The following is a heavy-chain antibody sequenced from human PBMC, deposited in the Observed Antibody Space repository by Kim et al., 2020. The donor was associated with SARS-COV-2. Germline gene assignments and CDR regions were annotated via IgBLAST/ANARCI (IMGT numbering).Heavy chain of an antibody. J-gene: IGHJ4*01. CDR3: VPDPMIRGVSE. D-gene: IGHD3-10*01. CDR2: IHSGGGSP. Sequence: GGSLRLSCAASGFTFSSYWMHWVRQTPGKGLVWVSRIHSGGGSPNYADSVKGRFTISRDNAKNTLYLQMNSLRDEDTGVYYCVPDPMIRGVSEWGQGTLVTVSS. CDR1: GFTFSSYW. V-gene: IGHV3-74*01.